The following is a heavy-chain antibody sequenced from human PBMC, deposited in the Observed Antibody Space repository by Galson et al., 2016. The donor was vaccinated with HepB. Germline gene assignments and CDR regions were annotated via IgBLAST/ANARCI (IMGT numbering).Heavy chain of an antibody. CDR3: AREDTNYHAPRGQHYVGPFDY. CDR1: GFTFSSFV. V-gene: IGHV3-30*04. Sequence: SLRLSCAASGFTFSSFVMHWVRQAPGKGLEWVAVMLLDGSNEDYADSAKGRFTISRDNSKNTLFLQMNSLRPEDTAVYYCAREDTNYHAPRGQHYVGPFDYWGRGSLVTVSS. CDR2: MLLDGSNE. J-gene: IGHJ2*01. D-gene: IGHD3-9*01.